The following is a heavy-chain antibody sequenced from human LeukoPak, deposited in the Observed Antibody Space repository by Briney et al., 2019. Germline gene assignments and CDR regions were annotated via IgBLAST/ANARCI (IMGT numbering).Heavy chain of an antibody. Sequence: GGSLRLSCAASGFTFSSYAMSWVRQAPGKGLEWVSAISGSGGSTYYADSVKGRFTISRDNSKNTLYLQMNSLGAEDTAVYYCAKFQGSSGYFYWGQGTLVTVSS. CDR1: GFTFSSYA. CDR2: ISGSGGST. V-gene: IGHV3-23*01. CDR3: AKFQGSSGYFY. J-gene: IGHJ4*02. D-gene: IGHD3-22*01.